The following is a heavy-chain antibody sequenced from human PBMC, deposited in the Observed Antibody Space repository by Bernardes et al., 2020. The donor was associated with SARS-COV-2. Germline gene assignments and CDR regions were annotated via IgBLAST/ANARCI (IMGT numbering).Heavy chain of an antibody. D-gene: IGHD4-4*01. CDR1: GFTFSTSW. CDR3: TRAGYYRFDY. J-gene: IGHJ4*02. CDR2: TNSDGSDI. Sequence: GSLRLSCVASGFTFSTSWMHWVRQAPGKGLEWVSRTNSDGSDINYADSVKGRFTISRDNAKNTLYLQMNSLRVEDTAVYYCTRAGYYRFDYWGQGTLVTVSS. V-gene: IGHV3-74*01.